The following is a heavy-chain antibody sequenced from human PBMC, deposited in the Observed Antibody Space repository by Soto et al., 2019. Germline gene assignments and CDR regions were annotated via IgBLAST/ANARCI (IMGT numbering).Heavy chain of an antibody. Sequence: QVQLVQSGAEVKKPGSSVKVSCKASGGTFSSYAISWVRQAPGQGLEWMGGIIPIFGTANYAQKFQGRVTITADESTSTAYMERSSLRSEDTAVYYCARSWIQLWLGWFDPWGQGTLVTVSS. J-gene: IGHJ5*02. CDR3: ARSWIQLWLGWFDP. D-gene: IGHD5-18*01. CDR2: IIPIFGTA. CDR1: GGTFSSYA. V-gene: IGHV1-69*12.